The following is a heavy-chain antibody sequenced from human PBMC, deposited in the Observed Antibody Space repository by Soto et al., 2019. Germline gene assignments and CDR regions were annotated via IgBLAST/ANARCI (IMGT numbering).Heavy chain of an antibody. J-gene: IGHJ4*02. Sequence: SVKVSCKASGGTFSSYAISWVRQAPGQGLEWMGGIIPIFGTANYAQKFQGRVTITADESTSTAYMELSSLRSEDTAAYYCARDPNSSGWPMIDYWGQGTLVTVSS. CDR1: GGTFSSYA. CDR3: ARDPNSSGWPMIDY. CDR2: IIPIFGTA. V-gene: IGHV1-69*13. D-gene: IGHD6-19*01.